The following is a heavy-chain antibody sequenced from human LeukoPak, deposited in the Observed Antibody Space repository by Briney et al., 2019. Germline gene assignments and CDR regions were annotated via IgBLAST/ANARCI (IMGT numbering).Heavy chain of an antibody. CDR2: INEDGSDK. Sequence: GGSLRLSCAASGLTFSGFWMSWVRQAPGKGLEWVANINEDGSDKYFVDSVKGRFTISRDNAKDTLYLQMNSLRAEDTAVYYCARDLLGNSGSYLRHPNGPPFDYWGQGTLVTVSS. J-gene: IGHJ4*02. CDR1: GLTFSGFW. CDR3: ARDLLGNSGSYLRHPNGPPFDY. D-gene: IGHD1-26*01. V-gene: IGHV3-7*01.